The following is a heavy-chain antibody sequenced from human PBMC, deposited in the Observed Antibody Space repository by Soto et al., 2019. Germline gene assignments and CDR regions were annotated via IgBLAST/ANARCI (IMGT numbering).Heavy chain of an antibody. Sequence: GASVKVSCKASGYTFTTYYIHWVRQAPGQGLEWMGLINPTGGGTSYEQKFQGRVTMTRDTSTSTVYMELSSLRSEDTAIYYCTRVGIGIYAFLDFWGQGTLVTSPQ. V-gene: IGHV1-46*03. CDR2: INPTGGGT. D-gene: IGHD2-21*01. CDR3: TRVGIGIYAFLDF. CDR1: GYTFTTYY. J-gene: IGHJ4*02.